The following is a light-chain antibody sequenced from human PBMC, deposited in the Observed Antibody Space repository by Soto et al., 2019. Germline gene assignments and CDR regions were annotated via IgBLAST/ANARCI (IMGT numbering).Light chain of an antibody. CDR3: QYYGNSPLT. V-gene: IGKV3-20*01. J-gene: IGKJ1*01. Sequence: EIVLTQSPGTLSLSPGERATLNCRASQSISTSSLAWYRQKPVQAPRLLIYGAFNSATGIPDRFSGGGSGTDFTLTITRLEPEDFAVYYCQYYGNSPLTFGQGTKVDI. CDR2: GAF. CDR1: QSISTSS.